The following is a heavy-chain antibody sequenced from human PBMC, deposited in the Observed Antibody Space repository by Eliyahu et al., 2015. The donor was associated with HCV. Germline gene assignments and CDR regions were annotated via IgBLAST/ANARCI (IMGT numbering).Heavy chain of an antibody. CDR2: VFWDDDK. J-gene: IGHJ5*02. D-gene: IGHD3-16*01. CDR1: GFSPTTSGVG. CDR3: AHVDFYDRNDYYYNWFDP. Sequence: QITLKESGPTLVXPTHTLTLXCSFSGFSPTTSGVGVAWIRQPPGXALEWLAXVFWDDDKRYNPSLKTRLTXTKDTSNNRVVLIMTNMDPVDTATYFCAHVDFYDRNDYYYNWFDPWGPGTLVTVSS. V-gene: IGHV2-5*02.